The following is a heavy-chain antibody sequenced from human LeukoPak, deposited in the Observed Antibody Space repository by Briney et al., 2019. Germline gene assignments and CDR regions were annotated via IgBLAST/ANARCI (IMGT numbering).Heavy chain of an antibody. D-gene: IGHD2-2*02. CDR3: ARGGYCSSTSCYTALNWFDP. CDR1: GGTFSSYA. V-gene: IGHV1-69*05. CDR2: IIPIFGTA. J-gene: IGHJ5*02. Sequence: SVKVSCKASGGTFSSYAISWVRQAPGQGLEWMGGIIPIFGTANYAQKFQGKVTITTDESTSTAYMEMSSLRSEDTAVYYCARGGYCSSTSCYTALNWFDPWGQGTLVTVSS.